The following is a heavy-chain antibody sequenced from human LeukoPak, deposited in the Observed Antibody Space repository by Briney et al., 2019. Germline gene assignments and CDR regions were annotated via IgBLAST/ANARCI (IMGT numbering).Heavy chain of an antibody. CDR3: ARGLQLLGIWFDP. J-gene: IGHJ5*02. D-gene: IGHD2-2*01. CDR1: GFTFSSYS. CDR2: ISSSSSTI. V-gene: IGHV3-48*04. Sequence: GGSLRLSCAASGFTFSSYSMNWVRQAPGRGLEWVSCISSSSSTIYYADSVKGRFTISRDNAKNSLYLQMNSLRAEDTAVYYCARGLQLLGIWFDPWGQGTLVTVSS.